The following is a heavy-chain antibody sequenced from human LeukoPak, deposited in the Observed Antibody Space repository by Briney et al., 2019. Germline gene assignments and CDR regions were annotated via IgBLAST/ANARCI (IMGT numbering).Heavy chain of an antibody. CDR1: GYTFTSYY. V-gene: IGHV1-46*01. D-gene: IGHD3-22*01. CDR3: ARDSYYDSSGYKNDAFDI. Sequence: ASVKVSCKASGYTFTSYYMHWVRQAPGQGLEWMGIINPSGGSTSYAQKFQGRVTVTRDMSTSTVYMELSSLRSEDTAVYYCARDSYYDSSGYKNDAFDIWGQGTMVTVSS. CDR2: INPSGGST. J-gene: IGHJ3*02.